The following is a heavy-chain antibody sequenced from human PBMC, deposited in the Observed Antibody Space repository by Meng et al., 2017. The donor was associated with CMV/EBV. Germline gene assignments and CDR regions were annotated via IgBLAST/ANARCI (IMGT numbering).Heavy chain of an antibody. D-gene: IGHD3-10*01. Sequence: GESLKISCAASGFTFSSYAMSWVRQAPGKGLEWVSALSDSGGSTYYADSVKGRFTISRDNSKNTLYLQMNSLRAEDTAVYYCAKDGGSGSYYKSSDSFYYYYGMDVWGQGTTVTVSS. CDR3: AKDGGSGSYYKSSDSFYYYYGMDV. CDR1: GFTFSSYA. V-gene: IGHV3-23*01. CDR2: LSDSGGST. J-gene: IGHJ6*02.